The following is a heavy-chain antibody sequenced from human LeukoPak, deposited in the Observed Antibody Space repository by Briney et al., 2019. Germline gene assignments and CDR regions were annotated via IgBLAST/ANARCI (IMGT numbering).Heavy chain of an antibody. V-gene: IGHV1-18*01. J-gene: IGHJ4*02. Sequence: GASVKVSCKASGYTFTSYGISWVRQAPGQGLEWMGWISAYNGNTNYAQKLQGRVTMTTDTSTSTAYKELRSLRSDDTAVYYCARSGRIVATIIYYWGQGTLVTVSS. CDR3: ARSGRIVATIIYY. D-gene: IGHD5-12*01. CDR2: ISAYNGNT. CDR1: GYTFTSYG.